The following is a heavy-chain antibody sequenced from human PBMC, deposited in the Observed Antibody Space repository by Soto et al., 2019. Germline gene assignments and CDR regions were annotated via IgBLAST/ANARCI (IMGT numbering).Heavy chain of an antibody. Sequence: SQTLSLTCAISGDSVSSNSATWNWIRQSPSRGLEWLGRTYYRSKWYNDYAVSVKSRITIKPDTSKNQFSLQLNSVTPDDTAVYYCAGGGGRVGHNYFAPGGKGPLVTVPS. CDR3: AGGGGRVGHNYFAP. J-gene: IGHJ5*02. CDR1: GDSVSSNSAT. CDR2: TYYRSKWYN. V-gene: IGHV6-1*01. D-gene: IGHD2-15*01.